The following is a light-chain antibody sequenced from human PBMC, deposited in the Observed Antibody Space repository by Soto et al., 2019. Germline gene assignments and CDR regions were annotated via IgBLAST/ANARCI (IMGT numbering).Light chain of an antibody. CDR2: EVS. V-gene: IGLV2-14*01. J-gene: IGLJ1*01. CDR1: SSDVGGYKF. Sequence: QSVLTQPASVSGSPGQSITISCTGTSSDVGGYKFVSWYQQHPGKAPKLMIYEVSNRPSGVSSRFYGSKSGNTASLTISGLQAEDEADYYCGSYTGSISVFGPGTKVTVL. CDR3: GSYTGSISV.